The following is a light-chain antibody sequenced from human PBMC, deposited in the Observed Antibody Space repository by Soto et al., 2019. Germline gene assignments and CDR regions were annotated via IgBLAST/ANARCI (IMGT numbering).Light chain of an antibody. V-gene: IGLV2-14*01. CDR1: ISDVGGYNY. CDR2: EVS. Sequence: QSVLTQPASVSGSPGQSNPISCTGTISDVGGYNYVSWYQQHPGKAPKLMIYEVSNRPSGVSNRSSGSKSGNTASLAISGLQAEDEADYYCSSYTSSSTNVFGTGTKV. CDR3: SSYTSSSTNV. J-gene: IGLJ1*01.